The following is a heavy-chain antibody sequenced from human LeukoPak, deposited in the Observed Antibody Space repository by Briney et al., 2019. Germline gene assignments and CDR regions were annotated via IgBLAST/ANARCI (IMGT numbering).Heavy chain of an antibody. Sequence: GGSLRSPWPPPGFPLRKAWMNWVGQPPGKGLEWVGRIKTKTDGGTTDYAAPLKGRFTISRDDSKSTLYLQMNSLKTEDTAVYYCTTQLGLCGQGTLVTVSS. CDR2: IKTKTDGGTT. D-gene: IGHD1-1*01. CDR3: TTQLGL. J-gene: IGHJ4*02. CDR1: GFPLRKAW. V-gene: IGHV3-15*01.